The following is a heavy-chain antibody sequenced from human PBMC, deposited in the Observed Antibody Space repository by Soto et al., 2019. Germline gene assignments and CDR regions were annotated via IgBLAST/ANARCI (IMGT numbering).Heavy chain of an antibody. CDR3: ARGGGYSGYLGGY. Sequence: PSETLSLTCAVYGGSFSGYFWSWIRQPPGKGLEWIGEINHSGSTNYNPSLKSRVTISIDTSKNQFSLKLSSVTAADTAAYYCARGGGYSGYLGGYWGQGTLVTVSS. CDR2: INHSGST. V-gene: IGHV4-34*01. D-gene: IGHD5-12*01. J-gene: IGHJ4*02. CDR1: GGSFSGYF.